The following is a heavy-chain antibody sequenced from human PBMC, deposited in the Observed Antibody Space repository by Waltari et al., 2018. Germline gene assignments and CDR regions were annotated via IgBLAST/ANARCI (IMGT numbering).Heavy chain of an antibody. J-gene: IGHJ4*02. V-gene: IGHV3-11*04. D-gene: IGHD3-16*01. Sequence: QVQLVESGGGLVKPGGSLRLPCTAPGFSLSDYYMNWIRQAPGKGLEWISYISRDGTTIDYADSVKGRFTISRDDAASSLYLQMNSLRAEDTAVYYCATFGGSLFDYWGQGTLVSVSS. CDR1: GFSLSDYY. CDR3: ATFGGSLFDY. CDR2: ISRDGTTI.